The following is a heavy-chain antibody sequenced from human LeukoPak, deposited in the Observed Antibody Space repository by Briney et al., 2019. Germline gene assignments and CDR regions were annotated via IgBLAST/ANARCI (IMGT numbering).Heavy chain of an antibody. CDR1: GFTFSTYT. CDR2: ISSSSSYI. J-gene: IGHJ6*02. V-gene: IGHV3-21*01. CDR3: ASLGYCSSTSCYRQSYYGMDV. Sequence: GGSLRLSCATSGFTFSTYTMNWVRQAPGKGLEWVSSISSSSSYIYYADSVKGRFTISRDNAKNSLYLQMNSLRAEDTAVYYCASLGYCSSTSCYRQSYYGMDVWGQGTTVTVSS. D-gene: IGHD2-2*01.